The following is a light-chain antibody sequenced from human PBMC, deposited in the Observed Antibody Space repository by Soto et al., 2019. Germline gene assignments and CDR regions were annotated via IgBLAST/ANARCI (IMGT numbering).Light chain of an antibody. CDR3: QQYGSSPRT. Sequence: EIVLTQSPGTLSLSPGERATLSCRASQSVSSNYLAWYQQKPGQPPRPLIYDASTRATGVPDRFSGSGSGTDFTLIINRLEPEDVAVYYCQQYGSSPRTFGQGTKVEIK. CDR2: DAS. J-gene: IGKJ1*01. V-gene: IGKV3-20*01. CDR1: QSVSSNY.